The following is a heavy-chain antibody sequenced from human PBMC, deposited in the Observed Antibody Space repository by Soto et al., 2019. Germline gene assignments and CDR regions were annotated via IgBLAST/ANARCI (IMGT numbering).Heavy chain of an antibody. CDR1: GFTFSSYW. V-gene: IGHV3-7*01. CDR3: ARDRGGSSGWSGLFDY. D-gene: IGHD6-19*01. CDR2: IKQDGSEK. J-gene: IGHJ4*02. Sequence: GGSLRLSCAASGFTFSSYWMSWVRQAPGKGLEWVANIKQDGSEKYYVDSVKGRFTISRDNAKNSLYLQMNSLRAEDTAVYYCARDRGGSSGWSGLFDYWGQGTLVTVSS.